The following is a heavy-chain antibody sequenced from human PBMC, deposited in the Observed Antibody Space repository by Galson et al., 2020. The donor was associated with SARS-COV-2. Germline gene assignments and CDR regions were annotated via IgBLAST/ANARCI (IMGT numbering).Heavy chain of an antibody. Sequence: ASVKVSCKASGYTFTGYYMHWVRQAPGQGREWMGWINPNSGGTNHAQKFQGRVPMTRDTSISTAYMELSRLRSDDTAVYYCARDQYCTNGVCYQVIGYWGQGTLVTVSS. CDR2: INPNSGGT. V-gene: IGHV1-2*02. CDR1: GYTFTGYY. CDR3: ARDQYCTNGVCYQVIGY. J-gene: IGHJ4*02. D-gene: IGHD2-8*01.